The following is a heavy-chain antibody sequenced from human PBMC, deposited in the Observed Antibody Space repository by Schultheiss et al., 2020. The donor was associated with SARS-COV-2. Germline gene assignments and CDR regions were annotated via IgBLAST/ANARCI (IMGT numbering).Heavy chain of an antibody. Sequence: SETLSLTCAVYGGSFSGYYWSWIRQPPGKGLEWIGYIYYSGSTYYNPSLKSRVTISVDTSKNQFSLKLSSVTAADTAVYYCASSGRYYYGMDVWGQGTTVTVSS. J-gene: IGHJ6*02. D-gene: IGHD1-14*01. CDR1: GGSFSGYY. CDR2: IYYSGST. CDR3: ASSGRYYYGMDV. V-gene: IGHV4-59*01.